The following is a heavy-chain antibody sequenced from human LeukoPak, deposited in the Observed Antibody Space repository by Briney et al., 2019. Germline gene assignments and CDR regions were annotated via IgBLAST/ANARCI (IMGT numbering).Heavy chain of an antibody. V-gene: IGHV1-2*02. CDR2: INPNSGGT. CDR3: ARTPNQLLYKEGSYYYYGMDV. J-gene: IGHJ6*02. Sequence: ASVKVSCKASGYTFTGYYMHWVRQAPGQGLEWMGWINPNSGGTNYAQKFQGRVTMTRDTSISTAYMELSRLRSDDTAAYYCARTPNQLLYKEGSYYYYGMDVWGQGTTVTVSS. CDR1: GYTFTGYY. D-gene: IGHD2-2*02.